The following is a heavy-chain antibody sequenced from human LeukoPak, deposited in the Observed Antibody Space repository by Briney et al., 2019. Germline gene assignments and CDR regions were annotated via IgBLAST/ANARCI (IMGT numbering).Heavy chain of an antibody. D-gene: IGHD3-9*01. Sequence: ASVKVSCKASGYTFTSYGISWVRQAPGQGLEWMGWISAYNGNTNYAQKLQGRVTMTTDTSTSTAYMELRSLRSDDTAVYYCAREFHVPYYDILTGYYNYRFDPWGQGTLVTVSS. CDR2: ISAYNGNT. V-gene: IGHV1-18*01. J-gene: IGHJ5*02. CDR1: GYTFTSYG. CDR3: AREFHVPYYDILTGYYNYRFDP.